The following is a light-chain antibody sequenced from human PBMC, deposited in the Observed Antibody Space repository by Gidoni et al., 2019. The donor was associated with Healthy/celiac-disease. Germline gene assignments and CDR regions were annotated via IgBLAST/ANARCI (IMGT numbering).Light chain of an antibody. V-gene: IGKV3-15*01. Sequence: EIVMKQSPATLSVSPGERATLSCRSSQSVRSNLAWYQQKPGQAPRLLIYCASTRATGIPARFSGSGSGTEFTLTISSLQSEDFAVYYCQQYNNWPRTFGQGTKVEIK. CDR1: QSVRSN. CDR3: QQYNNWPRT. CDR2: CAS. J-gene: IGKJ1*01.